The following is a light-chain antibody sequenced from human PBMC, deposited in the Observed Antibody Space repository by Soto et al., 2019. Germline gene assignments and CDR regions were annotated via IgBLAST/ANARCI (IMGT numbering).Light chain of an antibody. Sequence: QSVLTQPPSASGSPGQSATISCTGTSSDVGGYNYVSWYQQHPGKAPKLMIYEVSKRPSGVPGRFSGSKSGNTASLTVSGLQAEDEADYYCSSFAGSNNYVFGIGTKVTVL. V-gene: IGLV2-8*01. CDR3: SSFAGSNNYV. J-gene: IGLJ1*01. CDR1: SSDVGGYNY. CDR2: EVS.